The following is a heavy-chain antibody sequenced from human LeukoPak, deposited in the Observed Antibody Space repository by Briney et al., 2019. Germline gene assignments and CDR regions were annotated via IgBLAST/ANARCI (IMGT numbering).Heavy chain of an antibody. CDR1: GFTFSDYY. CDR2: ISSSSSYT. Sequence: PGGSLRLSCAASGFTFSDYYMSWIRQAPGKGLEWVSYISSSSSYTNYADSVKGRFTISRDNAKNSLYLQMNSLRAEDTAVYYCARDYYDSSGYYSYYYGMDVWGQGTTVTVSS. CDR3: ARDYYDSSGYYSYYYGMDV. J-gene: IGHJ6*02. V-gene: IGHV3-11*06. D-gene: IGHD3-22*01.